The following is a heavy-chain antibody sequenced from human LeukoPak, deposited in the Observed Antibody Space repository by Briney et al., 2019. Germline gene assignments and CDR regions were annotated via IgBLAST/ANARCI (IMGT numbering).Heavy chain of an antibody. Sequence: PGRSLRLSCAASGFTFSSYAMHWVRQAPGKGLEWVAVISYDGSNKYYADSVKGRFTISRDNSKNTLYLQMNSLRAEDTAVYYCAKGVVAATRGDYYYGMDVWGQGTTVTVSS. CDR3: AKGVVAATRGDYYYGMDV. J-gene: IGHJ6*02. V-gene: IGHV3-30-3*01. CDR1: GFTFSSYA. D-gene: IGHD2-15*01. CDR2: ISYDGSNK.